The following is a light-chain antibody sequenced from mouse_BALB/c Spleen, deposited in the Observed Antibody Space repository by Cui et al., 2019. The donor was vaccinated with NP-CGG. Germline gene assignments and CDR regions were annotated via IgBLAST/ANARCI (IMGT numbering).Light chain of an antibody. CDR2: GTN. CDR1: TGAVTTSNY. J-gene: IGLJ1*01. CDR3: ALWYSNHWV. Sequence: AVLTHESALTTSPGETVTLTCRSNTGAVTTSNYANWVQEKPDHLFTGLIGGTNNRVPGVPARFSGSLIGDKAALTITGAQTEDEAIYFCALWYSNHWVFGGGTKLTVL. V-gene: IGLV1*01.